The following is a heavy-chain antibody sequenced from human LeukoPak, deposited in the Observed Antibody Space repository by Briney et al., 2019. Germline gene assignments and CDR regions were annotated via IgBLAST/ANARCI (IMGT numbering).Heavy chain of an antibody. D-gene: IGHD4-23*01. CDR1: GFTFDDFA. CDR3: ASSTTVVTPFDY. Sequence: GGSLRLSCSVSGFTFDDFAMHWVRRAPGKGLEWVSGITWNGGIIGYADSVKGRFAISRDNAKDSLYLQMNSLRAEDTAVYYCASSTTVVTPFDYWGQGTLIAVSS. CDR2: ITWNGGII. J-gene: IGHJ4*02. V-gene: IGHV3-9*01.